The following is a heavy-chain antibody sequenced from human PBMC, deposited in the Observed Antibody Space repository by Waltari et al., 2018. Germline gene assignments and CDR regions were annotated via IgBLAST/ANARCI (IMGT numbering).Heavy chain of an antibody. CDR2: FNYGGNT. D-gene: IGHD1-26*01. Sequence: QVQMQESGQGLVRPSETLSLPCAVSGGSISTNSYIWGWIRQPPGKGLEWIASFNYGGNTYYNPSLKSRVTISGDTSKNQFSLNLTSVTAADTAVYYCARGLGAIYWGHGTLVTVSS. J-gene: IGHJ4*01. CDR1: GGSISTNSYI. V-gene: IGHV4-39*07. CDR3: ARGLGAIY.